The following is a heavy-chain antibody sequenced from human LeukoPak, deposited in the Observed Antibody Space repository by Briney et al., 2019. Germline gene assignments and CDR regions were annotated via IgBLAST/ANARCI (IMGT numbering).Heavy chain of an antibody. CDR1: GGSFSGYY. D-gene: IGHD6-19*01. V-gene: IGHV4-34*01. J-gene: IGHJ4*02. Sequence: SETLSLTCAVYGGSFSGYYWSWIRQPPGKGLEWIGEINHSGSTNYNPSLKSRVTISVDTSKNQFSLKLSSVTAADTAVYYCAIGLAVAGRDYWGQGTLVTVSS. CDR2: INHSGST. CDR3: AIGLAVAGRDY.